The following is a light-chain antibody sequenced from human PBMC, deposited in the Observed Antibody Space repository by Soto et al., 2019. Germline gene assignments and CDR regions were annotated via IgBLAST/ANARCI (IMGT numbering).Light chain of an antibody. V-gene: IGLV2-14*03. CDR1: TSDVGRYNY. J-gene: IGLJ1*01. Sequence: QSGLTQPASVYGAPGQSISISCTGTTSDVGRYNYVSWYQQHPGEAPKLMIYDVSYRPSWVSNRFSGSKSGITASLTISGLQAEDEADYYCNTFTTSSTYVFGTGT. CDR2: DVS. CDR3: NTFTTSSTYV.